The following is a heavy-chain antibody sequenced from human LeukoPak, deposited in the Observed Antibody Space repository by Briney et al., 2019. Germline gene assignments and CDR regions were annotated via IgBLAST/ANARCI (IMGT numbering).Heavy chain of an antibody. CDR2: ISSSSSYI. Sequence: GGSLRLSCAASGFTFSSYSMNWVRRAPGKGLEWVSSISSSSSYIYYADSVKGRFTISRDNAKNSLYLQMNSLRAEDTAVYYCARDLQRGSSSWPYNWFDPWGQGTLVTVSS. J-gene: IGHJ5*02. CDR3: ARDLQRGSSSWPYNWFDP. D-gene: IGHD6-13*01. CDR1: GFTFSSYS. V-gene: IGHV3-21*01.